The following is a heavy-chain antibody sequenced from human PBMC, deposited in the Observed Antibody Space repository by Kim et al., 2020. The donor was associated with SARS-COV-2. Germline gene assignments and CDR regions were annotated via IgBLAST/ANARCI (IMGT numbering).Heavy chain of an antibody. CDR3: AREREAAAGTVFDY. J-gene: IGHJ4*02. Sequence: SQKFQGRVTITRDTSASTAYMELSSLRSEDTAVYYCAREREAAAGTVFDYWGQGTLVTVSS. D-gene: IGHD6-13*01. V-gene: IGHV1-3*01.